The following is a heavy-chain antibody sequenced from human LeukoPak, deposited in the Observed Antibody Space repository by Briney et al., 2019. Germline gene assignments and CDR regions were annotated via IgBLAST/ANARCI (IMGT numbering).Heavy chain of an antibody. D-gene: IGHD2-21*02. V-gene: IGHV3-23*01. CDR3: AKSDCGGDCHLLDY. CDR2: FGGSGGTI. Sequence: PGGSLRLSCAASGFTFSTYAMSWVRQAPGKGLEWVSHFGGSGGTIYYADSAKGRSTISRDNSKNTLYLQMNSLRAQDTAVYYCAKSDCGGDCHLLDYWGQGTLVTVSS. J-gene: IGHJ4*02. CDR1: GFTFSTYA.